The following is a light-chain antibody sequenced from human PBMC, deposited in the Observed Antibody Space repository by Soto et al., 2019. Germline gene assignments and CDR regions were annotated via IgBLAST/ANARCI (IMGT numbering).Light chain of an antibody. J-gene: IGKJ1*01. V-gene: IGKV1-12*01. CDR3: QQSNSFPRT. CDR2: AAS. Sequence: DIQMTQSPSSVSASVGDRVSITCRASQDISSRLAWYQQKPGKAPELLIYAASNLQSGVPSRFSGSGSGTDFTLTISSLQPEDFATYYCQQSNSFPRTFGQGTKVEIK. CDR1: QDISSR.